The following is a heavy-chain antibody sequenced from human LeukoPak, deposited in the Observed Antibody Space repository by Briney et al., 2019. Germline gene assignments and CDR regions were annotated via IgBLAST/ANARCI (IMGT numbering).Heavy chain of an antibody. D-gene: IGHD6-13*01. CDR3: ARSHIARSSWSDFDY. CDR1: GHTFTSYA. V-gene: IGHV1-3*01. J-gene: IGHJ4*02. CDR2: INAGNGNT. Sequence: ASVKVSCKASGHTFTSYAMHWVRQAPGQRLEWMGWINAGNGNTKYSQKFQGRVTITRDTSASTAYMELSSLRSEDTAVYYCARSHIARSSWSDFDYWGQGTLVTVSS.